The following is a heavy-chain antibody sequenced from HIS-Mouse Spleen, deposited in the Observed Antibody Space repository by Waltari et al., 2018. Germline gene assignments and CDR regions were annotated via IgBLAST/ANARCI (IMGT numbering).Heavy chain of an antibody. Sequence: QVQLVQSGAEVKKPGASVKVSCKASGYTFTSYDITWVRQATGQGLKWMGWMNPNSGNTGYAQKFQGRVTMTRNTSISTAYMELSSLRSEDTAVYYCARGYSSGWYYYYYGMDVWGQGTTVTVSS. V-gene: IGHV1-8*01. J-gene: IGHJ6*02. D-gene: IGHD6-19*01. CDR1: GYTFTSYD. CDR2: MNPNSGNT. CDR3: ARGYSSGWYYYYYGMDV.